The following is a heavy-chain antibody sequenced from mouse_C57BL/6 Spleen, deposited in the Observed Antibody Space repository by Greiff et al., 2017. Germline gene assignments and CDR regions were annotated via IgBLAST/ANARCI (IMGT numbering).Heavy chain of an antibody. Sequence: QVQLQQPGAELVKPGASVKLSCKASGYTFTSYWMHWVKQRPGQGLEWIGMIHPNSGSTNYNEKFKSKATLTVDKSSSTAYMQLSSLTSEDSAVYYCARELLYYGSSSDWYFDVWGTGTTVTVSS. CDR3: ARELLYYGSSSDWYFDV. D-gene: IGHD1-1*01. J-gene: IGHJ1*03. V-gene: IGHV1-64*01. CDR2: IHPNSGST. CDR1: GYTFTSYW.